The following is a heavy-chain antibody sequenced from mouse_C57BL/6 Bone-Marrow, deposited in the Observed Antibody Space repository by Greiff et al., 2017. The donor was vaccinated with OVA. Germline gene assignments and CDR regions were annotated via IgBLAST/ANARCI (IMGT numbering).Heavy chain of an antibody. CDR2: IDPSDSYT. CDR3: ARGLGHWYFDV. CDR1: GYTFTSYW. V-gene: IGHV1-59*01. D-gene: IGHD4-1*01. J-gene: IGHJ1*03. Sequence: QVQLQQSGAELVRPGTSVKLSCKASGYTFTSYWMHWVKQRPGQGLEWIGVIDPSDSYTNYNQKFKGKATLTVDTSSSTAYMQLSSLTSEDSAVYYCARGLGHWYFDVWGTGTTVTVSS.